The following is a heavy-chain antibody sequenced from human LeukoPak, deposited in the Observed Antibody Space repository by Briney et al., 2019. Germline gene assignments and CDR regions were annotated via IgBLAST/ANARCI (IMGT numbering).Heavy chain of an antibody. Sequence: SETLSLTCAVYGGSFSGYYWSWIRQPPGKGLEWIGEINHSGSTNHNPSLKSRVTISVDTSKNQFSLKLSSVTAADTAVYYCARLGYCSSTSCSNYYYYGMDVWGQGTTVTVSS. V-gene: IGHV4-34*01. CDR2: INHSGST. CDR1: GGSFSGYY. D-gene: IGHD2-2*01. J-gene: IGHJ6*02. CDR3: ARLGYCSSTSCSNYYYYGMDV.